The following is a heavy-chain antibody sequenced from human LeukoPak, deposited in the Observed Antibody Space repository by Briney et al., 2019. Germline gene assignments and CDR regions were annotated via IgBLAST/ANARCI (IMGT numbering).Heavy chain of an antibody. D-gene: IGHD3-3*01. Sequence: ETLSLTCTVSGGSISSYYWSWIRQPPGKGLEWIGYIYYSGSTNYNPSLKGRVTISVDTSKNQFSLKLSSVTAADTAVYYCARLGSYDFWSGYYPYGMDVWGQGTTVTVSS. CDR2: IYYSGST. CDR1: GGSISSYY. V-gene: IGHV4-59*08. J-gene: IGHJ6*02. CDR3: ARLGSYDFWSGYYPYGMDV.